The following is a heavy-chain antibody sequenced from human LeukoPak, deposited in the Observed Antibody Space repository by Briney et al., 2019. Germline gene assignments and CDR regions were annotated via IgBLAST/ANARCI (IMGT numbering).Heavy chain of an antibody. Sequence: GGSLRLSCAASGFTFSSYGMSWVRQAPGKGLEWVSAISGSGGSTYYADSVKGRFTISRDNAKNSLYLQMNSLRGEDTAVYYCAREGTGVGATGLYYYYYMDVWGKGTTITVSS. D-gene: IGHD1-26*01. CDR1: GFTFSSYG. J-gene: IGHJ6*03. CDR3: AREGTGVGATGLYYYYYMDV. CDR2: ISGSGGST. V-gene: IGHV3-23*01.